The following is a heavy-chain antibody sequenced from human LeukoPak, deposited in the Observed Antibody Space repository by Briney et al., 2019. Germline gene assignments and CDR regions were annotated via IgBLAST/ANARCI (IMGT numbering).Heavy chain of an antibody. D-gene: IGHD2-15*01. CDR1: GGSFSGYY. J-gene: IGHJ4*02. V-gene: IGHV4-34*01. Sequence: PSETLSFTCAVYGGSFSGYYWSWIRQPPGKGLEWIGEINHSGSTNYNPSLKSRVTISVDTSKNQFSLKLSSVTAADTAVYYCARPPPYCSGGSCYYYYWGQGTLVTVSS. CDR3: ARPPPYCSGGSCYYYY. CDR2: INHSGST.